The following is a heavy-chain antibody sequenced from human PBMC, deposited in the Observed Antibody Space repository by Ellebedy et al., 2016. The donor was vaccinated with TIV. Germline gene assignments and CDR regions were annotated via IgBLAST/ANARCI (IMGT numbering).Heavy chain of an antibody. D-gene: IGHD4-17*01. CDR2: IHAGSETM. Sequence: GGSLRLSCAASRFTFSSYSMHWVRQAPGKGLEWISYIHAGSETMYYAGSVKGRFTVSRDNAKNSLYLQMNSLRAEDTAVYYCARDGDDTVTTKGVGYWGQGTLVTVSS. CDR3: ARDGDDTVTTKGVGY. J-gene: IGHJ4*02. V-gene: IGHV3-48*01. CDR1: RFTFSSYS.